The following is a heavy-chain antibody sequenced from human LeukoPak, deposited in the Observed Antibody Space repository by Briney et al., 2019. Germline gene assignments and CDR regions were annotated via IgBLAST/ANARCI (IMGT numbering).Heavy chain of an antibody. CDR2: IDWDDDK. CDR1: GGSFSGYY. D-gene: IGHD6-19*01. Sequence: TLSLTCAVYGGSFSGYYWSWIRQPPGKALEWLARIDWDDDKYYSTSLKTRLTISKDTSKNQVVLTMTNMDPVDTATYYCARTRGYSSGWGIFDYWGQGTLVTVSS. J-gene: IGHJ4*02. V-gene: IGHV2-70*11. CDR3: ARTRGYSSGWGIFDY.